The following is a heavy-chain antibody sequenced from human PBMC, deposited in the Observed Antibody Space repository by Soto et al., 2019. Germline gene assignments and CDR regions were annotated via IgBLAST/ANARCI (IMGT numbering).Heavy chain of an antibody. CDR2: INSDGSSI. V-gene: IGHV3-74*01. CDR1: GFTFSSYW. J-gene: IGHJ4*02. Sequence: EVQLVESAGGLVQPGGSLRLSCAASGFTFSSYWMHWVRQAPGKGLVWVSRINSDGSSISYADSAKGRFTISRDNAKNTLYLQMNSLRVEDTAVYYCARETGYSSGWRQDYWGQGTLVAVSS. D-gene: IGHD6-19*01. CDR3: ARETGYSSGWRQDY.